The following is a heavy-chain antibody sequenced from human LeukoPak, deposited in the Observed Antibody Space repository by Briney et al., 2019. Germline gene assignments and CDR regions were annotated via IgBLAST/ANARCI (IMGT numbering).Heavy chain of an antibody. CDR1: GYTFTGYY. V-gene: IGHV1-2*06. CDR2: INPNSGGT. Sequence: GASVKVSCKASGYTFTGYYMHWVRQAPGQGLEWMGRINPNSGGTNYAQKFQDRVTMTRDTSISTAYMELSRLRSDDTAVYYCARGPSPYDNWFEPWGQGTLVTVSS. J-gene: IGHJ5*02. D-gene: IGHD5-12*01. CDR3: ARGPSPYDNWFEP.